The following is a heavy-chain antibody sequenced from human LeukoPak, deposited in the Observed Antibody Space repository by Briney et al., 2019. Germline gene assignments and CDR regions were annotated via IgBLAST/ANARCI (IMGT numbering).Heavy chain of an antibody. V-gene: IGHV3-30-3*01. CDR3: ARGPSSLGLDY. Sequence: QPGGSLRLSCAASGFTFSSYAMHWVRQAPGKGLEWVAVISYDGSNKYYADSVKGRFTISRDNSKNTLYLQMNSLRAEDTAVYYCARGPSSLGLDYWGQGTLVTVSS. D-gene: IGHD3-16*01. CDR1: GFTFSSYA. J-gene: IGHJ4*02. CDR2: ISYDGSNK.